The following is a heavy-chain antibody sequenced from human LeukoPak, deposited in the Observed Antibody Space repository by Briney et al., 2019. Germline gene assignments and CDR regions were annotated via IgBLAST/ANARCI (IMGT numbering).Heavy chain of an antibody. J-gene: IGHJ6*02. CDR3: TSVYKHGMDV. D-gene: IGHD5-24*01. CDR1: GGTFSSYA. Sequence: SVKVSCKASGGTFSSYAISWVRQAPGQGLEWMGGIIPIFGTANYAQKFQGRVTITADESTSTAYMELSSLRSEDTAVYYCTSVYKHGMDVWGQGTTVTVSS. V-gene: IGHV1-69*13. CDR2: IIPIFGTA.